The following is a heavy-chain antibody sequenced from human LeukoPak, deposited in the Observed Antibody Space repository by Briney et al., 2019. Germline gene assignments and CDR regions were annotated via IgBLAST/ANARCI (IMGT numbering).Heavy chain of an antibody. CDR1: GFTFSSYG. D-gene: IGHD2-2*02. J-gene: IGHJ3*02. Sequence: GGSLRLSCAASGFTFSSYGMHWVRQAPGKGLEWVAVISYDGSNKYYADSVKGRFTISRDNSKNTLYLQMNSLRAEDTAVYYCARVIASFVVVPAAIRDSDAFDIWGQGTMVTVSS. CDR2: ISYDGSNK. CDR3: ARVIASFVVVPAAIRDSDAFDI. V-gene: IGHV3-30*03.